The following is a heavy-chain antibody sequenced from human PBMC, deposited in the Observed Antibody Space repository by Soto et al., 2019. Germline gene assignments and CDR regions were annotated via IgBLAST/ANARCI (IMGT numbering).Heavy chain of an antibody. CDR3: ARPMAGRVRYYHYYMDV. Sequence: EVQLVESGGGLVKPGGSLRLSCAASGFTFSSYSMNWVRQAPGKGLEWVSSISSSSSYIYYADSVKGRFTISRDNAKNSLYLQMNSLRAEDTAVYYCARPMAGRVRYYHYYMDVWGKGTTVTVSS. CDR1: GFTFSSYS. V-gene: IGHV3-21*01. J-gene: IGHJ6*03. CDR2: ISSSSSYI. D-gene: IGHD3-10*01.